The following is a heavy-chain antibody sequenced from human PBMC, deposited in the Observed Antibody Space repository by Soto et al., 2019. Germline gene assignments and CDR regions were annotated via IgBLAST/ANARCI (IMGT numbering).Heavy chain of an antibody. CDR3: ASGGNWFDP. V-gene: IGHV4-59*01. D-gene: IGHD3-16*01. CDR2: MYYNGNI. Sequence: SETLSLTCNVSGGSISNYYWTWVRQSPEKGLEWIGYMYYNGNINYNPSLKSRVTISIDTSKNQFSLALKSVTAADTAVYYCASGGNWFDPWGQGVLVTVSS. J-gene: IGHJ5*02. CDR1: GGSISNYY.